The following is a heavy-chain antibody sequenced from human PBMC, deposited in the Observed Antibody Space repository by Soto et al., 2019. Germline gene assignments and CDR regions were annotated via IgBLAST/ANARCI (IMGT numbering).Heavy chain of an antibody. CDR3: ASGGNWFDP. V-gene: IGHV4-59*01. D-gene: IGHD3-16*01. CDR2: MYYNGNI. Sequence: SETLSLTCNVSGGSISNYYWTWVRQSPEKGLEWIGYMYYNGNINYNPSLKSRVTISIDTSKNQFSLALKSVTAADTAVYYCASGGNWFDPWGQGVLVTVSS. J-gene: IGHJ5*02. CDR1: GGSISNYY.